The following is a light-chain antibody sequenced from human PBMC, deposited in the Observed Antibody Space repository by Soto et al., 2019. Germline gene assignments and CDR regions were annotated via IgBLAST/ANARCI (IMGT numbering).Light chain of an antibody. CDR2: GNT. Sequence: QSVLTQPPSLSGSPGQRVTISCTGSSSNIGSGYDVHWYQQLPGRAPKLLIYGNTNRPSGVPDRFSGSKSGTSASLAITGLQAEDEADYYCLSFDSSLSVVFGGGPKLTVL. CDR1: SSNIGSGYD. V-gene: IGLV1-40*01. J-gene: IGLJ2*01. CDR3: LSFDSSLSVV.